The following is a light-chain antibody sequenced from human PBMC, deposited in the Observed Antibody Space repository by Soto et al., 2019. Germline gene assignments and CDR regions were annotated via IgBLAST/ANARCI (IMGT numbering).Light chain of an antibody. V-gene: IGKV1-5*03. CDR2: KAS. CDR1: QSISSW. J-gene: IGKJ2*01. CDR3: QQYNSYPYT. Sequence: DIQMTQSPSTLSASVGDRVTITCRASQSISSWLAWYQQKPGKAPKLLIYKASSIESGVPARFSGSGSGTEFTLTISSLQPDDFATYYCQQYNSYPYTFGQGTKLEIK.